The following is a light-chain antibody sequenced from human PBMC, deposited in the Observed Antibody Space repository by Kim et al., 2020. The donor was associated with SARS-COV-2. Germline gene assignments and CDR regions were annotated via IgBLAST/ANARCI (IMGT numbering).Light chain of an antibody. CDR1: QSVSTS. J-gene: IGKJ4*01. CDR3: QQRSDWPLT. Sequence: EIVLTQSPATLSLSPGERATLSCRASQSVSTSLVRYQQKVGQAPRLLIYDASNRATDIPARFSGSGSGTDFTLTISSLESEDFAVYYCQQRSDWPLTFGGGTKVDIK. V-gene: IGKV3-11*01. CDR2: DAS.